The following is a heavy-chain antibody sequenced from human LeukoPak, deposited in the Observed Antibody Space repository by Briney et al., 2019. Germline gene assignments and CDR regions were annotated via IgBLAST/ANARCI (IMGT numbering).Heavy chain of an antibody. CDR2: IIPIFGTA. D-gene: IGHD1-26*01. Sequence: SVKVSCKASGGTFISYAISWVRQAPGQGLEWMGGIIPIFGTANYAQKFQGRVTITADESTSTAYMELSSLRSEDTAVYYCARAGSGGSFSFDPWGQGTLVTVSS. CDR1: GGTFISYA. CDR3: ARAGSGGSFSFDP. J-gene: IGHJ5*02. V-gene: IGHV1-69*13.